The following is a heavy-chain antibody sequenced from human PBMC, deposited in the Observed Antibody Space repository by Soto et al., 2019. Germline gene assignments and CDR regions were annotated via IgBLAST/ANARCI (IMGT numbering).Heavy chain of an antibody. Sequence: ASVKVSCKVSGYTLTELSMHWVRQAPGKGLEWMGGFDPEDGETIYAQKFQGRVTMTEDTSTDTAYMELSSLISEDTAVYYCATTDYYDSSGYISFDIWGQGTMVTVSS. CDR2: FDPEDGET. V-gene: IGHV1-24*01. CDR3: ATTDYYDSSGYISFDI. J-gene: IGHJ3*02. D-gene: IGHD3-22*01. CDR1: GYTLTELS.